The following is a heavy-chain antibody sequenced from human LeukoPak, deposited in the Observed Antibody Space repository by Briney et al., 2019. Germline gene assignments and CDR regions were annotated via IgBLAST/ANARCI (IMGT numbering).Heavy chain of an antibody. Sequence: ASVKVSCKASGYTFTSYGISWVRQAPGQGLEWMGWISAYNGKTNYAQKFQGRVTMTKDTSTSTAYMELRSLRSEDTAVYYCATEGYDSSGHNWFDPWGQGTLVTVSS. D-gene: IGHD3-22*01. CDR2: ISAYNGKT. V-gene: IGHV1-18*01. CDR3: ATEGYDSSGHNWFDP. J-gene: IGHJ5*02. CDR1: GYTFTSYG.